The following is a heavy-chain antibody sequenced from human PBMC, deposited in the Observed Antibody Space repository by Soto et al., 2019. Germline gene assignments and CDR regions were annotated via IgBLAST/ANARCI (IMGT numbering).Heavy chain of an antibody. CDR2: ISWNGGSI. CDR1: GFTFEDYA. J-gene: IGHJ3*02. V-gene: IGHV3-9*01. Sequence: GGSLRLSCAASGFTFEDYAMHWVRQAPGKGLEWVSGISWNGGSIDYADSVKGRFTISRDNAKNSLFLQMNSLRAEDTALYYCAKALWLVEAFDIWGQGTKVTVSS. CDR3: AKALWLVEAFDI. D-gene: IGHD6-19*01.